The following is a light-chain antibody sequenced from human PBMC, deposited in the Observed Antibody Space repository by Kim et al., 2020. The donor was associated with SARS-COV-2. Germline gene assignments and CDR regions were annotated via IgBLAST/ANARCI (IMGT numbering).Light chain of an antibody. J-gene: IGLJ6*01. V-gene: IGLV2-14*03. CDR2: DVS. CDR3: SSYTNKRTVV. Sequence: GQSITISCTGTNSDVGGYDYVSWYQHLPGKAPKLVIYDVSRRPSGISSRFSGSKSGNTASLTISGLQAEDEAHYYCSSYTNKRTVVFGGGTKVTVL. CDR1: NSDVGGYDY.